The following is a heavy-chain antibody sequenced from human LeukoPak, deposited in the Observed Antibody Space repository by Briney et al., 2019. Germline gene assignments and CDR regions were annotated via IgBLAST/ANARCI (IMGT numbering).Heavy chain of an antibody. CDR1: GGSISSGGYY. Sequence: SETLSLTCTVSGGSISSGGYYWSWIRQPPGKGLEWIGEIYHSGSTNYNPSLKGRVTISVDKSKNQFSLKLSSVTAADTAVYYCARDSSTTVTNYGSSYLDYWGQGTLVTVSS. CDR3: ARDSSTTVTNYGSSYLDY. CDR2: IYHSGST. J-gene: IGHJ4*02. D-gene: IGHD4-17*01. V-gene: IGHV4-30-2*01.